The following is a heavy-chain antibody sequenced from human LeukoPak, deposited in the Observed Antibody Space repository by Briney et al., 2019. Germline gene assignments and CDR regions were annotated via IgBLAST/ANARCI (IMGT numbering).Heavy chain of an antibody. D-gene: IGHD3-22*01. Sequence: SETLSLTCTVSGYSISSDYYWGWIRQPPGKGPEWIGNMYHSGSTYYNPSLKSRVTISVDTSKNQFSLKLSSVTAADTAVYYCARGPYYYDSSGYYGYDYWGQGTLVTVSS. CDR1: GYSISSDYY. CDR2: MYHSGST. V-gene: IGHV4-38-2*02. J-gene: IGHJ4*02. CDR3: ARGPYYYDSSGYYGYDY.